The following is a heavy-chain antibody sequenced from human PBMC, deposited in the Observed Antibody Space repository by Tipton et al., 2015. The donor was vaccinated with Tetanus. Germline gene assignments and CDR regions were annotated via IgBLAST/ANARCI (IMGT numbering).Heavy chain of an antibody. V-gene: IGHV3-64*02. CDR1: GFIFSAYP. J-gene: IGHJ4*02. Sequence: AVSGFIFSAYPMHWVRQAPGKGLEYVSSILRSEDPPLYVDSVKGRFTTSRDNSKNMVYLQMDSLRGDDTGVYYCARDRDGGWSFDSWGQGTLVTVSS. CDR2: ILRSEDPP. D-gene: IGHD6-19*01. CDR3: ARDRDGGWSFDS.